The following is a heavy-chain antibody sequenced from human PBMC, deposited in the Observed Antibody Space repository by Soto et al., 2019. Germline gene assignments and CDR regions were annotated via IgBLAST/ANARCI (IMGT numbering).Heavy chain of an antibody. V-gene: IGHV3-30-3*01. CDR1: GFTFSSYA. Sequence: LRLSCAASGFTFSSYAMHWVRQAPGKGLEWVAVISYDGSNKYYADSVKGRFTISRDNSKNTLYLQMNSLRAEDTAVYYCARDLGATYDFWSGPSYYYYGMDVWGQGTTVTVSS. CDR2: ISYDGSNK. CDR3: ARDLGATYDFWSGPSYYYYGMDV. J-gene: IGHJ6*02. D-gene: IGHD3-3*01.